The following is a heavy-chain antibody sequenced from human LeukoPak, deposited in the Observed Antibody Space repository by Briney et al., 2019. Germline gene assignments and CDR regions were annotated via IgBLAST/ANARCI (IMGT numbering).Heavy chain of an antibody. CDR2: INPIFGTA. CDR3: AMWQQWLVTGCY. V-gene: IGHV1-69*05. D-gene: IGHD6-19*01. CDR1: GGTFSSYA. J-gene: IGHJ4*02. Sequence: SVKVSCKASGGTFSSYAISWVRQAPGQGLEWMGGINPIFGTANYAQKLQGRVTITTDESTSTAYMELSSLRSEDTAVYYCAMWQQWLVTGCYWGQGTLVTVSS.